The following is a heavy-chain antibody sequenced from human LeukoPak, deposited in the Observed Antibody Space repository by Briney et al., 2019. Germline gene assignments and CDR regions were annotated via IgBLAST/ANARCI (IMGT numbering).Heavy chain of an antibody. D-gene: IGHD3-16*01. Sequence: SETLSLTCSVSGGSITNYHWSWIRQPPGKGLEYIGSSYYTGITDYNPSLKRRVAMSLDTSRDQFSLRLTSVTTADTAIYYCARWGMSFGGRSFLDYWGQGSLVTVSS. CDR3: ARWGMSFGGRSFLDY. J-gene: IGHJ4*02. CDR2: SYYTGIT. V-gene: IGHV4-59*01. CDR1: GGSITNYH.